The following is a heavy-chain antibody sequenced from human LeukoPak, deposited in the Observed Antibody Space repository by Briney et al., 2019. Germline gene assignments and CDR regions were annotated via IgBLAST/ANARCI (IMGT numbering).Heavy chain of an antibody. CDR2: INHSGST. Sequence: SETLSLTCAVYGGSFSKCYWSWIRQPPGKGLEWIGEINHSGSTNYNPSLKSRVTISVDTSKNQFSLKLSSVTAADTAVYYCASTLRYFDRLKWFDPWGQGTLVTVSS. V-gene: IGHV4-34*01. CDR3: ASTLRYFDRLKWFDP. CDR1: GGSFSKCY. J-gene: IGHJ5*02. D-gene: IGHD3-9*01.